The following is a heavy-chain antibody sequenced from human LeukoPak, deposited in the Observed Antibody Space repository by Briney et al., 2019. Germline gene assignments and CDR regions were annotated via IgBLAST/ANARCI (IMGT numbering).Heavy chain of an antibody. CDR3: ARANYDYVWGSYRSYYFDY. CDR1: GFTFSSYW. V-gene: IGHV3-74*01. J-gene: IGHJ4*02. D-gene: IGHD3-16*02. CDR2: INSDGSST. Sequence: GGSLRLSCAASGFTFSSYWMHWVRQAPGKGLVWVSRINSDGSSTSYADSVKGRFTISRDNAKNTLYLQMNSLRAEDTAVYYCARANYDYVWGSYRSYYFDYWAQGTLVTVSS.